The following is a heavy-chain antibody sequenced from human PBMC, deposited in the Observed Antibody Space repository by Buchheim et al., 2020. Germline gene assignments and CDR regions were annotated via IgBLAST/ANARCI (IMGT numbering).Heavy chain of an antibody. V-gene: IGHV3-30*18. D-gene: IGHD3-16*02. CDR1: GFTFSSYG. CDR3: AKDGEGADLEWPSRMITFGGVIANGFDY. Sequence: QVQLVESGGGVVQPGRSLRLSCAASGFTFSSYGMHWVRQAPGKGLEWVAVISYDGSNKYYADSVKGRFTISRDNSKNTLYLQMNSLRAEDTAVYYCAKDGEGADLEWPSRMITFGGVIANGFDYWGQGTL. CDR2: ISYDGSNK. J-gene: IGHJ4*02.